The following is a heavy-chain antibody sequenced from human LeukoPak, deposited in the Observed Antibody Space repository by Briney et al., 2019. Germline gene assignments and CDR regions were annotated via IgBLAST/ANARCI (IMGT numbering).Heavy chain of an antibody. D-gene: IGHD3-10*01. CDR3: ARAGIYGSGSYSPNWFDP. J-gene: IGHJ5*02. CDR1: GGSISSGDYY. Sequence: PSQTLSLTCTVSGGSISSGDYYWSWIRQPPGKGLEWLGYIYYSGSTYYNPSLKSRVTISVGTSKNQFSLKLSSVTAADTAVYYCARAGIYGSGSYSPNWFDPWGQGTLVTVSS. CDR2: IYYSGST. V-gene: IGHV4-30-4*08.